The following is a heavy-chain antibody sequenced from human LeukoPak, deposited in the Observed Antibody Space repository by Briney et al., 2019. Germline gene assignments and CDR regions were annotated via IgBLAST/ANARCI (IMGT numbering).Heavy chain of an antibody. CDR2: ISGSGGST. J-gene: IGHJ4*02. V-gene: IGHV3-23*01. D-gene: IGHD3-22*01. CDR3: AKDQLTYYFDSSGYYPLAY. CDR1: GFTFSSYA. Sequence: GGSLRLSCAASGFTFSSYAMSWVRQAPGKGLEWVSAISGSGGSTYYADSVKGRFTISRDNSKNTLYLQMNSLRVEDTAVYYCAKDQLTYYFDSSGYYPLAYWGQGTLVTVSS.